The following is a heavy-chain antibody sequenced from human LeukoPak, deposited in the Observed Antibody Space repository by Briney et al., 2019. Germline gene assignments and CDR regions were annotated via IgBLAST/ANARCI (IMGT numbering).Heavy chain of an antibody. V-gene: IGHV1-24*01. CDR1: GYTLTELS. D-gene: IGHD1-26*01. CDR2: FDPEDGET. Sequence: ASVKVSCKVSGYTLTELSMHWVRQAPGKGLEWMGGFDPEDGETIYAQKFQGRVTMTEDTSTDTAYMELSSLRSEDTAVYYCATDSAITVGSYYFDYWGQGTPVTVSS. J-gene: IGHJ4*02. CDR3: ATDSAITVGSYYFDY.